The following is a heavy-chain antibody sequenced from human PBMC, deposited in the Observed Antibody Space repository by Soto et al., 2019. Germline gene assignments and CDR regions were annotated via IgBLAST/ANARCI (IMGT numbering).Heavy chain of an antibody. CDR3: ARFTTGYYSPHAFHV. CDR1: GGSVSSGGYY. J-gene: IGHJ3*01. CDR2: IYYSGTT. Sequence: QVQLQESGPGLVKPSQTLSLNCTVSGGSVSSGGYYWSWIRQHPGKGLEWIGHIYYSGTTYYNPSLKSRLTMSVDTSKNQFSLSLTSVTAADAAVYYCARFTTGYYSPHAFHVLGQGTTVTVSS. D-gene: IGHD3-22*01. V-gene: IGHV4-31*03.